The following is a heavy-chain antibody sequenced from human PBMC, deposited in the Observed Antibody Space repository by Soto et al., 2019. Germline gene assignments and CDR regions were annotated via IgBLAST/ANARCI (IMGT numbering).Heavy chain of an antibody. CDR3: ARDPIGGGAPYHLDY. Sequence: QVQVVQSGAEVKKPGASMKVSCKDSGYTFTGDWLHWVRQAPGQGLEWMGWINPNSGGTNYARKFHDMLTITRDTSISTAYKELNIIRSTDTAVYHCARDPIGGGAPYHLDYWGQGTLSNVSS. CDR2: INPNSGGT. J-gene: IGHJ4*02. V-gene: IGHV1-2*02. CDR1: GYTFTGDW. D-gene: IGHD3-16*01.